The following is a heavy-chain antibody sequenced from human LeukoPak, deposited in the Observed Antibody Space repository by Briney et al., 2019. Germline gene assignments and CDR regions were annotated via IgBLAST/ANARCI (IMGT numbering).Heavy chain of an antibody. Sequence: GGSLRLSCAASGFTFSSYGMHWVRQAPGKGLEWVAVIWYDGSNKYYADSVKGRFTISRDNSKNTLYLQMNSLRAEDTAVYYCARDGVVVIMGDHFDYWGQGTLVTVSS. D-gene: IGHD3-22*01. CDR2: IWYDGSNK. V-gene: IGHV3-33*01. CDR1: GFTFSSYG. J-gene: IGHJ4*02. CDR3: ARDGVVVIMGDHFDY.